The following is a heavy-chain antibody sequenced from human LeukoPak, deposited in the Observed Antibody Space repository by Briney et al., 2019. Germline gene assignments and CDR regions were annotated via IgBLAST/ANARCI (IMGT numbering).Heavy chain of an antibody. Sequence: PGGSLRLSCAASGFTFDDYGMSWVRQAPGKGLERVSGINWNGGITGYADSVKGRFTISRDNAKNSLYLQMNSLRAEDTALYYCARDFVGYCSGGSCYHLAFDIWGQGTMVTVSS. J-gene: IGHJ3*02. CDR2: INWNGGIT. V-gene: IGHV3-20*04. D-gene: IGHD2-15*01. CDR1: GFTFDDYG. CDR3: ARDFVGYCSGGSCYHLAFDI.